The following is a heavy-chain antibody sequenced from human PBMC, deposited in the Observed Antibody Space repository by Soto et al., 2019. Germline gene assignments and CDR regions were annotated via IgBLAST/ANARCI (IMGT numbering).Heavy chain of an antibody. J-gene: IGHJ4*02. V-gene: IGHV1-69*01. CDR3: ARGWGYDSNDYYYAY. CDR2: IIPIFGTA. D-gene: IGHD3-22*01. CDR1: GGTFSRHA. Sequence: QVQLVQSGAEVRKPGSSVKVSCKASGGTFSRHAISWVRQAPGQGLEWMGGIIPIFGTANHAQKFQGRVTIIADESTSKVYMELSSLRSEDTAMYYCARGWGYDSNDYYYAYWGQGTLFIVSS.